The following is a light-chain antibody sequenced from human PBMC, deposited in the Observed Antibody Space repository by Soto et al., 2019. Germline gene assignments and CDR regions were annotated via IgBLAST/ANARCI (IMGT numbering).Light chain of an antibody. J-gene: IGLJ1*01. Sequence: QSVLTQPPSASGSPGQSVTISCTGTSSDVGGDNYVSWYQQHPGKAPKLMIYEGSKRPSGVPARFSGSKSGNTASLTVSGLQAEDEADYYCSSYAGNNNYVFGSGTKVTVL. CDR1: SSDVGGDNY. V-gene: IGLV2-8*01. CDR2: EGS. CDR3: SSYAGNNNYV.